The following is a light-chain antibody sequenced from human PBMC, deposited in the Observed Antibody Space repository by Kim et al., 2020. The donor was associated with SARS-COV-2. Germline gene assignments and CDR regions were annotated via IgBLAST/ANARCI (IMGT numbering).Light chain of an antibody. V-gene: IGKV1-39*01. Sequence: DIQMTQSPSSLSAIVGDRVTITCRASQSIRTNINWYQKKAGKAPETLIYGVYSLQSGVPSRFSGSGFGTEFTLTISSLQPEDSATYYCQQSQTFPITFGQGTRLEIK. CDR1: QSIRTN. CDR2: GVY. J-gene: IGKJ5*01. CDR3: QQSQTFPIT.